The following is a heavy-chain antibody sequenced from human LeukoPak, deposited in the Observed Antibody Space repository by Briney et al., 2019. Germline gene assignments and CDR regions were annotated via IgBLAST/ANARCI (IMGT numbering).Heavy chain of an antibody. J-gene: IGHJ6*03. D-gene: IGHD6-19*01. CDR3: TRQIGAVAGTMYYYYYMDV. Sequence: PGGSLRLSCAASGFTFSNAWMSWVRQAPGKGLEWVGRIRSKANSYATAYAASVKGRFTISRDDSKNTAYLQMNSLKTEDTAVYYCTRQIGAVAGTMYYYYYMDVWGKGTTVTVSS. V-gene: IGHV3-73*01. CDR2: IRSKANSYAT. CDR1: GFTFSNAW.